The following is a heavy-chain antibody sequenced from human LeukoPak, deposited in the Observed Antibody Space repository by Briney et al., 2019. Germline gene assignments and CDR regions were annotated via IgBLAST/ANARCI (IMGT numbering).Heavy chain of an antibody. CDR3: ASVNYGAGSSRGFDY. CDR1: GGSISSYY. V-gene: IGHV4-59*01. J-gene: IGHJ4*02. D-gene: IGHD3-10*01. Sequence: PSETLSLTCIVSGGSISSYYWSWIRQPPGKGLQWIAYIYYSGGTNYNPSLKSRVTISVDTSKNQFSLKLSSVTAADTAVYYCASVNYGAGSSRGFDYWGQGTLVTVSS. CDR2: IYYSGGT.